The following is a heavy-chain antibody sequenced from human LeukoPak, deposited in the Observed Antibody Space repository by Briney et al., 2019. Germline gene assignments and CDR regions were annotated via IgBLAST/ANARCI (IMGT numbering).Heavy chain of an antibody. CDR3: AGAARNYYYYYMDV. V-gene: IGHV3-66*02. D-gene: IGHD6-6*01. CDR2: IYSGGST. CDR1: GFTVSSNY. Sequence: PGGSLRLSCAASGFTVSSNYMSWVRQAPGKGLEWVSVIYSGGSTYYADSVKGRFTIPRDNSKNTLYLQMNSLRAEDTAVYYCAGAARNYYYYYMDVWGKGTTVTVSS. J-gene: IGHJ6*03.